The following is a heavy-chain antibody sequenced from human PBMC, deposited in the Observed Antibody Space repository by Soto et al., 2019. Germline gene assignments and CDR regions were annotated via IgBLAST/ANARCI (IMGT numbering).Heavy chain of an antibody. D-gene: IGHD1-26*01. V-gene: IGHV4-39*01. CDR1: GGSITRGSYY. CDR2: IYYSGST. Sequence: SETLSLTCTVSGGSITRGSYYWGGFCQPPGKGLEWIGSIYYSGSTHYNPSLKSRVTASVDTSKNQFSLKLSSVTAADTAVYYCAGHRGGTYGYYNYGVDVWGQGTTVT. CDR3: AGHRGGTYGYYNYGVDV. J-gene: IGHJ6*02.